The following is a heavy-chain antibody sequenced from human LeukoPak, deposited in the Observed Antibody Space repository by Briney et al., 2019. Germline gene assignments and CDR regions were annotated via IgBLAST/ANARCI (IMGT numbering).Heavy chain of an antibody. CDR1: GGTFISYA. J-gene: IGHJ4*02. Sequence: ASVKVSCKASGGTFISYAMHWVRQAPGQRLEWMGWINAGNGNTKYSQKFQGRVTITRDTSASTAYMELSSLRSEDTAVYYCARTGIAVAGPFDYWGQGTLVTVSS. CDR3: ARTGIAVAGPFDY. CDR2: INAGNGNT. D-gene: IGHD6-19*01. V-gene: IGHV1-3*01.